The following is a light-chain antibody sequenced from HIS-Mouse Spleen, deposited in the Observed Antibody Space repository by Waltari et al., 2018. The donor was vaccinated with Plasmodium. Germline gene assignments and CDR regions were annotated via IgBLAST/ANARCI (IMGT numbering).Light chain of an antibody. Sequence: QSALTQPPSASGSPGQSVTISCTVTSSDVGGYNYVSWYQQHPGKAPKLMIYEVSKRPSGVPDRFSGSKSGNTASLTVSGLQAKDEADYYCSSYAGSNNLVFGGGTKLTVL. V-gene: IGLV2-8*01. J-gene: IGLJ2*01. CDR3: SSYAGSNNLV. CDR1: SSDVGGYNY. CDR2: EVS.